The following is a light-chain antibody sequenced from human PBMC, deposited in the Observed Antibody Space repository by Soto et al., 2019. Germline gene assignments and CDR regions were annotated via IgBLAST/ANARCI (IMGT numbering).Light chain of an antibody. Sequence: QSALTQPASVSGSPGQSITISCTGTSSDVGTYDYVSWYQQHPGKAPKLIIYEVTNRPSGVSNRFAGSKSANTAYLTISGLQAEDEADSYCSSYTSSSTLYVSGTGTKVTVL. CDR1: SSDVGTYDY. CDR3: SSYTSSSTLYV. V-gene: IGLV2-14*01. J-gene: IGLJ1*01. CDR2: EVT.